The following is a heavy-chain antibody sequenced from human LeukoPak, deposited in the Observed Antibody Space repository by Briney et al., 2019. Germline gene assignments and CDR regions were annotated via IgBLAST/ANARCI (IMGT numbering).Heavy chain of an antibody. CDR1: GFTFSRYW. D-gene: IGHD6-19*01. J-gene: IGHJ4*02. V-gene: IGHV3-74*01. CDR2: INSDGSST. Sequence: GGSLRLSCAASGFTFSRYWMHWVRQAPGKGLLWVSRINSDGSSTYYADSVKGRFTTPRDNAKNTLYLQMNSLRADDTAVYYCAKHRGSGVAGTGGVESWGQGTLVTVSS. CDR3: AKHRGSGVAGTGGVES.